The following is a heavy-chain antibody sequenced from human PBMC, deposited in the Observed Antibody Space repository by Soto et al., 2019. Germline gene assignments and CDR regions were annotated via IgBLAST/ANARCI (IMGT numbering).Heavy chain of an antibody. V-gene: IGHV4-61*01. CDR3: AKETWTRQWLGFDF. CDR2: IFTSGST. Sequence: SETLSLTCSVSGASVSSGTDYWTWIRQTPGKRLECIGYIFTSGSTKYNSALESRVTISRDLSKNQFSLRLASVTAADTAVYFCAKETWTRQWLGFDFWGQGILVTVSS. J-gene: IGHJ4*02. D-gene: IGHD2-8*01. CDR1: GASVSSGTDY.